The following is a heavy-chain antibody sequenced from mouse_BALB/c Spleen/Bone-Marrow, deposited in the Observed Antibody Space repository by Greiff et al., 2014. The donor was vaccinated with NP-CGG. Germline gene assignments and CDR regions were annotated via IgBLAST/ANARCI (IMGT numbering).Heavy chain of an antibody. V-gene: IGHV1-67*01. CDR1: GYTFTDYA. CDR2: ISTYSGNT. CDR3: ASSDYGSRGGYFDY. J-gene: IGHJ2*01. D-gene: IGHD1-1*01. Sequence: QVQLQQSGPELVRPGVSVKISCKGSGYTFTDYAMHWVKQSHAKSLEWIGVISTYSGNTNYNQKFKGKAKMTVDKSSSTAYMELARLTSEDSAIYFCASSDYGSRGGYFDYWGQGTTLTVSS.